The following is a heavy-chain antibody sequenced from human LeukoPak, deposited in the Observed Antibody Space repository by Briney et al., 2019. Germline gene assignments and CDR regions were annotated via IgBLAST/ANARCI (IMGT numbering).Heavy chain of an antibody. CDR1: GGSISSYY. Sequence: SETLSLTCTVSGGSISSYYWSWIRQPPGKGLEWIGYIYYSGSTNYNPSLKSRVTISVDTSKNQFSLKLSSVTAADTAVYYCARRRYYYDNSGREFDYWGQGTLVTVSS. V-gene: IGHV4-59*01. J-gene: IGHJ4*02. CDR2: IYYSGST. D-gene: IGHD3-22*01. CDR3: ARRRYYYDNSGREFDY.